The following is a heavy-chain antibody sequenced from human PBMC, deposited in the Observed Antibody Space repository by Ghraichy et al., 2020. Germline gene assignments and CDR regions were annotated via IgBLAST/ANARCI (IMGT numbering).Heavy chain of an antibody. CDR3: ARIKLAAAGPFDY. CDR1: GFTFSSYS. J-gene: IGHJ4*02. V-gene: IGHV3-48*01. D-gene: IGHD6-13*01. Sequence: GGSLRLSCAASGFTFSSYSMNWVRQAPGKGLEWVSYISSSSSTIYYADSVKGRFTISRDNAKNSLYLQMNSLRAEDTAVYYCARIKLAAAGPFDYWGQGTLFTVSS. CDR2: ISSSSSTI.